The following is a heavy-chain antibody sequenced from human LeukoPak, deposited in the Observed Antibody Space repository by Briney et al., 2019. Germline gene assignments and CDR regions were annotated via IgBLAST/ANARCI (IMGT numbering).Heavy chain of an antibody. CDR3: ARDGYGSHYFDY. CDR2: IHYSGST. J-gene: IGHJ4*02. V-gene: IGHV4-59*01. D-gene: IGHD5-18*01. CDR1: GGSISNYY. Sequence: SETLSLTCTVSGGSISNYYWSWIRQPPGEGLEWIGYIHYSGSTNYNPSLKSRVTISVDTSKNQFSLKLTSVTAADTAVYYCARDGYGSHYFDYWGQGTLVPVSS.